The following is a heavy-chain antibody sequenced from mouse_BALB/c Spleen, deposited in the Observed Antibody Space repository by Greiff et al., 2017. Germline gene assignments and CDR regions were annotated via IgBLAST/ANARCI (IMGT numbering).Heavy chain of an antibody. J-gene: IGHJ1*01. D-gene: IGHD1-1*01. V-gene: IGHV5-17*02. CDR3: ARGDYGSSYWYFDV. Sequence: EVQGVESGGGLVQPGGSRKLSCAASGFTFSSFGMHWVRQAPEKGLEWVAYISSGSSTIYYADTVKGRFTISRDNPKNTLFLQMTSLRSEDTAMYYCARGDYGSSYWYFDVWGAGTTVTVSS. CDR1: GFTFSSFG. CDR2: ISSGSSTI.